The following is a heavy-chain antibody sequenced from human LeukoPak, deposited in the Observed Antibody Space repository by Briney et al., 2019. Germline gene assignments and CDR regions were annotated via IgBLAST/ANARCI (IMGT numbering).Heavy chain of an antibody. D-gene: IGHD6-13*01. CDR1: GGSINSRAAY. J-gene: IGHJ4*02. CDR2: VYTTGST. V-gene: IGHV4-61*02. CDR3: ARASSNSWYVDH. Sequence: SETLSLTCTVSGGSINSRAAYWSWIRQPAGRTLEWIGRVYTTGSTNYSPSLKSRVTISLDTSKNQFSLRLSSVTAADTAVYYCARASSNSWYVDHWGQGNMVTVSS.